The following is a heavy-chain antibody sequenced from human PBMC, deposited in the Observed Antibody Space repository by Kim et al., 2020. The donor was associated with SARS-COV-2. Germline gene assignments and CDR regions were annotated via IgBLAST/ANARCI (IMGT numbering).Heavy chain of an antibody. V-gene: IGHV3-9*01. CDR3: VRGREGFNV. J-gene: IGHJ6*02. D-gene: IGHD1-26*01. CDR2: NI. Sequence: NIGFADPVKGRFTISRDNAKNSVYLQMNFLRPEDTALYYCVRGREGFNVWGQGTTVTVSS.